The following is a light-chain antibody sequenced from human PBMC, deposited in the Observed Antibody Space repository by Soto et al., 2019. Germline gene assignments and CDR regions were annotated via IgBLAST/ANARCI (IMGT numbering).Light chain of an antibody. CDR2: EVS. CDR3: ASYTGSDTLV. J-gene: IGLJ2*01. V-gene: IGLV2-8*01. CDR1: SSDVGGYNY. Sequence: QSALTQPPSASGSPGQSVTISCTGTSSDVGGYNYVSWYQQHPDKAPKLMIYEVSKRPSGVPDRLSGSKSGNTASLTVSGLQVEDEADYYCASYTGSDTLVFGGGTKLTVL.